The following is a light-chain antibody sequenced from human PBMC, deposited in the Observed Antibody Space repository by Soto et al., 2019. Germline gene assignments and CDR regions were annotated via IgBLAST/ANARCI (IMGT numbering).Light chain of an antibody. CDR2: DAV. CDR3: QQRGNCPPLT. Sequence: EIVLTQSPAPLSLSPGERATLSCRASQSVRSYLAWYHQKPGQAPRLLIYDAVNRATGIPARFSGSGSGTDVTLTISSLEPDDFAVYYCQQRGNCPPLTFGGGTKVEIK. CDR1: QSVRSY. V-gene: IGKV3-11*01. J-gene: IGKJ4*01.